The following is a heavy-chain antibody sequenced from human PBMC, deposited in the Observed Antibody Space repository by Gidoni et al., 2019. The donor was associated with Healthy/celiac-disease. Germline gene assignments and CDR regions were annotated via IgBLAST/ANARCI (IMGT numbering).Heavy chain of an antibody. CDR2: ISGSGGST. V-gene: IGHV3-23*04. CDR1: GFTFSRYA. Sequence: EVQLVESGGGLVQPGGSLRLPCSASGFTFSRYAMSWVRQAQGKGLEWVSAISGSGGSTYYADSVKGRFTIARDNSKNTLYLQMNSLRAEDTAVYYCAKAPYVLYYYYGMDVWGQGTTVTVSS. CDR3: AKAPYVLYYYYGMDV. J-gene: IGHJ6*02. D-gene: IGHD2-8*01.